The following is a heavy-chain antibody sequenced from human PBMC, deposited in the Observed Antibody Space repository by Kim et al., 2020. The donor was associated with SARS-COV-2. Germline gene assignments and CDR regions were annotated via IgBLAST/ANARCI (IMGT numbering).Heavy chain of an antibody. J-gene: IGHJ4*02. V-gene: IGHV3-74*01. D-gene: IGHD3-10*01. CDR3: AREIYGSGSYSYF. Sequence: SDSVNGRFTISRANAKSTLYLQMNSLRAEDTAVYYCAREIYGSGSYSYFWGQGTLFTVSS.